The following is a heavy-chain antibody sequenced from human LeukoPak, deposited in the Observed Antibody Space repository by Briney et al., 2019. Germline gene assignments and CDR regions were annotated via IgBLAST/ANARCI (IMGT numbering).Heavy chain of an antibody. V-gene: IGHV4-4*02. CDR2: IYHSGTT. J-gene: IGHJ3*01. CDR3: ARTLYDRGGYYSYGAFDV. D-gene: IGHD3-22*01. CDR1: GGSISSSKW. Sequence: SGTLSLTCAVSGGSISSSKWWSWVRQPPGKGLEWIGEIYHSGTTNYKPSLKRRVTISVDKSKNQVSLKLSSVTAADTAVYYCARTLYDRGGYYSYGAFDVWGQGTMVTVSS.